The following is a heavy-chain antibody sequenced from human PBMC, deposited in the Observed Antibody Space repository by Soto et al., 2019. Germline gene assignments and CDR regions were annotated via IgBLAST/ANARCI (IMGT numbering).Heavy chain of an antibody. D-gene: IGHD1-26*01. J-gene: IGHJ4*02. CDR3: SRKGGTFYGPFDY. CDR2: IRGSDGTT. V-gene: IGHV3-23*01. Sequence: GGSLRLSCAASGFTFSDYAMSWVRQAPGKGLEWVSTIRGSDGTTYYADSVKGRFTISRDNSKNKLYLQMNSLRAEDTAIYYCSRKGGTFYGPFDYWGQGTLVTVSS. CDR1: GFTFSDYA.